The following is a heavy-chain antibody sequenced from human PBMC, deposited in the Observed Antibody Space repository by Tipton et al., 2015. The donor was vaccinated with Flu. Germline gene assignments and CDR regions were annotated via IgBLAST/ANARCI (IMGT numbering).Heavy chain of an antibody. CDR2: IYIDEST. D-gene: IGHD3-3*01. CDR1: GGSINTSY. J-gene: IGHJ5*02. V-gene: IGHV4-4*07. Sequence: TLSLTCTVSGGSINTSYWSWIRQPAGKGLEWIGRIYIDESTNYNPSLKSRVTMSIDTSKNQFSLKLSSVSAADTAVYYCARGSPIFKSGRFDPWGQGTLVTVSS. CDR3: ARGSPIFKSGRFDP.